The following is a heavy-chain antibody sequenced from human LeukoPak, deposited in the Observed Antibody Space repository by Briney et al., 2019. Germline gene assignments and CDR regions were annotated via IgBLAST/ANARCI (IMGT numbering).Heavy chain of an antibody. V-gene: IGHV3-74*01. J-gene: IGHJ4*02. CDR3: ARVAGGTYYPDY. D-gene: IGHD3-16*01. CDR1: GFTFSSYW. Sequence: PGGSLRLSCAASGFTFSSYWMHWVRQAPGKGLVWVSRINSDGSSTNYADSVKGRFTISRDNAKNTLYLQMNSLTAEDTAVYYCARVAGGTYYPDYWGQGTLVTVSS. CDR2: INSDGSST.